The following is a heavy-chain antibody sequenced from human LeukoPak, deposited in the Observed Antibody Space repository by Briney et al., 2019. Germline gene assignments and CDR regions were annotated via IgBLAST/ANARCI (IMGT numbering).Heavy chain of an antibody. V-gene: IGHV1-18*01. CDR1: GYTFSKYG. Sequence: VASVKVSCKASGYTFSKYGITWVRQAPGQGLEWMGWISADNGDTYFTQKIQGRLTLTTDTSATTAYMELTNLRSDDTAVYYCATGLDSSSWHVNLDHWGQGTLVTVSP. J-gene: IGHJ4*02. CDR2: ISADNGDT. CDR3: ATGLDSSSWHVNLDH. D-gene: IGHD6-13*01.